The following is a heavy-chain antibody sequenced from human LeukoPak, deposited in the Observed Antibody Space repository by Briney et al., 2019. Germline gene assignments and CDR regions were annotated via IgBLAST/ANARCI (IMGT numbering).Heavy chain of an antibody. CDR3: ARQLRYFDWLSPFGSDY. J-gene: IGHJ4*02. V-gene: IGHV4-39*01. D-gene: IGHD3-9*01. CDR2: IYYSGST. Sequence: SETLPLTCTVSGGSISSSSYYWGWIRQPPGKGLEWIGSIYYSGSTYYNPSLKSRVTISVDTSKNQFSLKLSSVTAADTAVYYCARQLRYFDWLSPFGSDYWGQGTLVTVSS. CDR1: GGSISSSSYY.